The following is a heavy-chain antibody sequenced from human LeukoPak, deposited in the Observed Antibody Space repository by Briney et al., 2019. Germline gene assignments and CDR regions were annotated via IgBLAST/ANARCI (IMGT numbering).Heavy chain of an antibody. J-gene: IGHJ6*02. V-gene: IGHV1-18*01. CDR3: ARDFQTYYDFHGMDV. D-gene: IGHD3-3*01. CDR2: IATYNGET. Sequence: GASVKVSCTASGYTFTSYGISWVRQAPGQGLEWMGCIATYNGETNYAQKFQDTVTMTTDTSTSTAYMELSSLRSEDTAVYYCARDFQTYYDFHGMDVWGQGTTVTVSS. CDR1: GYTFTSYG.